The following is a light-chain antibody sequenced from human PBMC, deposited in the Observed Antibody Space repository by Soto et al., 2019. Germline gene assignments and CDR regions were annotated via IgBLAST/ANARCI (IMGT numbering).Light chain of an antibody. CDR1: QSVSSSY. Sequence: EIVLTQSPGTLSLSPGERATLSCRASQSVSSSYLAWYQQKPGQAPRLLIYGASSRATGIPDRCSGSGSGTDFTLTISRLEPEDFVVYYCQQYASSPVYTFGQGTKLEIK. CDR2: GAS. V-gene: IGKV3-20*01. J-gene: IGKJ2*01. CDR3: QQYASSPVYT.